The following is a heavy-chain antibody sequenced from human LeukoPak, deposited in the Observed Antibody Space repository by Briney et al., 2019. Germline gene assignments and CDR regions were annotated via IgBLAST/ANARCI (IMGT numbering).Heavy chain of an antibody. J-gene: IGHJ4*02. CDR1: RFIFSSYW. CDR2: IRTKSDGETV. D-gene: IGHD3-16*01. Sequence: GGSLRLSCATSRFIFSSYWMTWVRRTPGKGLEWVGRIRTKSDGETVDYAAPVKGRFTISRDDSKNTLFLQMNSLKTEDTAVYYCATPALGRRLYYYDYWGQGTLVTVSP. CDR3: ATPALGRRLYYYDY. V-gene: IGHV3-15*01.